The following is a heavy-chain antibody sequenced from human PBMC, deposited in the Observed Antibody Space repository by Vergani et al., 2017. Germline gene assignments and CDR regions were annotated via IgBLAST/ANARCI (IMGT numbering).Heavy chain of an antibody. Sequence: QVQLVESGGGVVQPGRSLRVSCAGSGFTFSNFGMHWIRQAPGKGLEWLAYIGKDGINTRYRDAVKGRFTVSRDNSKDILYLQMDSLRSEDTALYYCAKYLRDSTDGLPDSWGPGTLVIVSS. V-gene: IGHV3-30*02. CDR1: GFTFSNFG. J-gene: IGHJ4*02. CDR2: IGKDGINT. CDR3: AKYLRDSTDGLPDS. D-gene: IGHD2-21*02.